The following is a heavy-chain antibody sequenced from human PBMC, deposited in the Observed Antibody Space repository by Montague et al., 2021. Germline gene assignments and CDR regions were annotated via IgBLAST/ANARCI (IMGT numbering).Heavy chain of an antibody. J-gene: IGHJ5*02. D-gene: IGHD3-10*01. V-gene: IGHV4-59*08. Sequence: SETLSLTCTVSSGSIFHAHWSWVRQPPGKGLEWLGSMFYGGATSXNPSLKSRVTMSIDTSTNQFSLKLSFVTAADTAVYYCAKQDYFVSGTSFKGFDPWGQGIPVTVSS. CDR3: AKQDYFVSGTSFKGFDP. CDR1: SGSIFHAH. CDR2: MFYGGAT.